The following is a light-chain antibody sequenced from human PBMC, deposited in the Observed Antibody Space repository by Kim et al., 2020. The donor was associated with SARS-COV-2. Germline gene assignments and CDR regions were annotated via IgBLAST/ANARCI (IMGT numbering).Light chain of an antibody. J-gene: IGLJ3*02. CDR2: GKS. CDR3: HSRGSSGDHKV. CDR1: SLISHY. V-gene: IGLV3-19*01. Sequence: SSELTQDPAVSVALGQTVRITCQGNSLISHYASWYQQKPGGAPVLVLYGKSDRPSGIPDRFSGSKSGDTASLTISGAQAEDEADYYCHSRGSSGDHKVFGGGTQLTVL.